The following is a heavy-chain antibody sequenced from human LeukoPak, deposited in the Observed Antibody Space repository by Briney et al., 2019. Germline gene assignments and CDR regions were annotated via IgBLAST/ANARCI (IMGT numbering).Heavy chain of an antibody. CDR2: ISGSGGST. Sequence: GGSLRLSCAASGFTFSSYAMSWVRQAPGKGLEWVSAISGSGGSTGYADSVKGRFTISRDNPKNTLYLQMNSLRAEDTAVYYCAKDSNNYGDFYPFNWGQGTLVTVSS. V-gene: IGHV3-23*01. CDR3: AKDSNNYGDFYPFN. D-gene: IGHD4-17*01. CDR1: GFTFSSYA. J-gene: IGHJ4*02.